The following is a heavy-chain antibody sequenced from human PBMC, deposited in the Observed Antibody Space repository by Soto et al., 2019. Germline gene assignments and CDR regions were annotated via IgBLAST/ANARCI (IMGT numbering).Heavy chain of an antibody. CDR2: IIPIFGTA. D-gene: IGHD3-10*01. Sequence: QVQLVQSGAEVKKPGSSVKVSCKASGGSFSTYAISWLLQAPGQGLEWMGGIIPIFGTANYAQKFQGRVTITADESTSTAYMKLSRLRSEDTAVYYCARDRDDYGSGNYYNRIDFWGRGTLVTAPS. CDR3: ARDRDDYGSGNYYNRIDF. CDR1: GGSFSTYA. J-gene: IGHJ4*02. V-gene: IGHV1-69*01.